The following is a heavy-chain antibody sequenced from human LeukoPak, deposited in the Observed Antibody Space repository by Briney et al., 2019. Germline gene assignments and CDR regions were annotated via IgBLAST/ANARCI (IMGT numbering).Heavy chain of an antibody. D-gene: IGHD3-22*01. Sequence: PSETLSLTCTVSGGSISSSSYYWGWIRQPPGKGLEWIESIYYSGSTYYNPSVKSRVTIAVDTSKNQFPLKLSSVTAADTAVYYCARYSLGSSGYYYGGFDAFDIWGQGTMVTVSS. CDR3: ARYSLGSSGYYYGGFDAFDI. J-gene: IGHJ3*02. CDR2: IYYSGST. CDR1: GGSISSSSYY. V-gene: IGHV4-39*01.